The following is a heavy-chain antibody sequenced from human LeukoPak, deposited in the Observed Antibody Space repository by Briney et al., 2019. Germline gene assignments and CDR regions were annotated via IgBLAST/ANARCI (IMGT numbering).Heavy chain of an antibody. V-gene: IGHV1-46*01. CDR2: INPANGAT. CDR3: ATAPPSGTYYYFDY. D-gene: IGHD1-26*01. Sequence: GASVKVSSKASGYTFTNCYMHWVRQAPGQGLEWMGIINPANGATSYAQKFQGRVTMTRDTSTSTVYMELSSLRSEDTAVYYCATAPPSGTYYYFDYWGQGTLVTVSS. J-gene: IGHJ4*02. CDR1: GYTFTNCY.